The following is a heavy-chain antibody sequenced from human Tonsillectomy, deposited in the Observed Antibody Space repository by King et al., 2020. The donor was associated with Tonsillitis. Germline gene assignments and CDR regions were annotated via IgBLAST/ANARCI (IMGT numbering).Heavy chain of an antibody. J-gene: IGHJ4*02. CDR1: GFTFSNYA. V-gene: IGHV3-30*04. D-gene: IGHD1-14*01. Sequence: QLVESGGGVVQPGRSPRLSCAASGFTFSNYAMHWVRQAPGRGLEWGTVISYHGNNKYYADSVKGRFTISRDNSKNALYLQMNSLRTEDTVVYYCARKLDPGTCDYWGQGTLVPVFS. CDR2: ISYHGNNK. CDR3: ARKLDPGTCDY.